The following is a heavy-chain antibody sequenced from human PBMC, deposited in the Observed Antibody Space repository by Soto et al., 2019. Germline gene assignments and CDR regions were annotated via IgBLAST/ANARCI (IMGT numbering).Heavy chain of an antibody. CDR2: INSDGSTT. Sequence: GGSLRLSCAASEFTFSNYWMYWVRQAPGKGLVWVSRINSDGSTTSYADSVKGRFTISRDNAKNTLYLQMNSLRVEDTAVYYCARSPSSGWYYFDYWGQGTLVTVSS. CDR3: ARSPSSGWYYFDY. D-gene: IGHD6-19*01. J-gene: IGHJ4*02. CDR1: EFTFSNYW. V-gene: IGHV3-74*01.